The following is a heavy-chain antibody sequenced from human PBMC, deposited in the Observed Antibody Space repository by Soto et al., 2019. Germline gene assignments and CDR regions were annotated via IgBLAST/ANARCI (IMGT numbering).Heavy chain of an antibody. CDR1: GGSISSGGYY. D-gene: IGHD3-10*01. CDR2: IYYSGST. J-gene: IGHJ5*02. Sequence: PSGTLSLTCTFSGGSISSGGYYWSWIRQHPGKGLEWIGYIYYSGSTYYNPSLKSRVTISVDTSKNQFSLKLSSVTAADTAVYYCARAGISGSGSYFHGNWFDPWGQGTLVTV. CDR3: ARAGISGSGSYFHGNWFDP. V-gene: IGHV4-31*03.